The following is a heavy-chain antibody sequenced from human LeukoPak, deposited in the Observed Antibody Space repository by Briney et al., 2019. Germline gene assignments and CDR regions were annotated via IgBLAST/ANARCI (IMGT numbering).Heavy chain of an antibody. J-gene: IGHJ4*02. CDR1: GFTFSSYA. D-gene: IGHD2-2*01. CDR2: ISGSGGST. CDR3: ASHVGSTRNFDY. V-gene: IGHV3-23*01. Sequence: PGGSLRLSCAASGFTFSSYAMSWVRQAPGKGLEWVSAISGSGGSTYYADSVKGRFTISRDNSKNTLYLQMNSLRAEDTAVYYCASHVGSTRNFDYWGQGTLVTVSS.